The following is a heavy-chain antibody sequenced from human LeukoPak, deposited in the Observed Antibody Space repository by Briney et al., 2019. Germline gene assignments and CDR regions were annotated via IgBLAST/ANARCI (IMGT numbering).Heavy chain of an antibody. Sequence: PSETLSLTCAVSGYSISSGYLWGWLRQPPGKGLEWIGSIYHSGGTNYSPSLKSRVTISVDTSKNQFSLMLSSVTAADTAVYYCARAGYTISSYRFDYWGPGALVTVSP. CDR3: ARAGYTISSYRFDY. J-gene: IGHJ4*02. V-gene: IGHV4-38-2*01. CDR2: IYHSGGT. CDR1: GYSISSGYL. D-gene: IGHD3-16*02.